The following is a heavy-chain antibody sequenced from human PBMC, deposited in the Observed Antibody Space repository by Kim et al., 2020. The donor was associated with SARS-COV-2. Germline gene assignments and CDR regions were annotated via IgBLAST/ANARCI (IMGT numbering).Heavy chain of an antibody. D-gene: IGHD6-13*01. J-gene: IGHJ4*02. V-gene: IGHV3-23*01. CDR3: AKLNMAAAGTNY. Sequence: YYADSVKGRFTISRDNSKNTLYLQMNSLRAEDTAVYYCAKLNMAAAGTNYWGQGTLVTVSS.